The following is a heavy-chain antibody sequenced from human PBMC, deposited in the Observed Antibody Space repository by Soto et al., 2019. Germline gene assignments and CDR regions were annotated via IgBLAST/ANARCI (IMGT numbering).Heavy chain of an antibody. J-gene: IGHJ3*02. CDR2: ISAYNGNT. V-gene: IGHV1-18*01. CDR3: ARGFQSSYCDDSSSTHVAFDI. CDR1: GYTFTSYG. D-gene: IGHD3-22*01. Sequence: ASVKVSCKASGYTFTSYGISWVRQAPGQGLEWMGWISAYNGNTNYAQKLQGRVTMTTDTSTSTAYMELRSLRSDDTAVYYCARGFQSSYCDDSSSTHVAFDIWGQGTMVTVSS.